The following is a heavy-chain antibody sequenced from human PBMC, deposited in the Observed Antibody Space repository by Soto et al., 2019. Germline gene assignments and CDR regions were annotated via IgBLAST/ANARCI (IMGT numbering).Heavy chain of an antibody. Sequence: QTLSLTCVISGDSVSSNTAAWNLIRQSPSRGLEWLGRTYYRSKWYTDYAESVKSRMIINPDTSKNQFSLQLNPVIPEDTAVYYCARIRAAYYGMDVWGQGNTVTVSS. CDR3: ARIRAAYYGMDV. CDR2: TYYRSKWYT. J-gene: IGHJ6*02. V-gene: IGHV6-1*01. D-gene: IGHD6-25*01. CDR1: GDSVSSNTAA.